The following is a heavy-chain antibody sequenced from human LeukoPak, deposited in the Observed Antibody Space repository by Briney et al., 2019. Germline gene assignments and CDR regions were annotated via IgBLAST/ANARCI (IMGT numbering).Heavy chain of an antibody. CDR3: AKGVSSPRPIDY. D-gene: IGHD6-13*01. Sequence: GGSLRLSCAASGFTFSSYAMSWVRQAPGKGLEWVSAISGSGGSTYYADSVKGRFTISRDNPKNTLYPQMNSLRAEDTAVYYCAKGVSSPRPIDYWGQGTLVTVSS. CDR1: GFTFSSYA. V-gene: IGHV3-23*01. J-gene: IGHJ4*02. CDR2: ISGSGGST.